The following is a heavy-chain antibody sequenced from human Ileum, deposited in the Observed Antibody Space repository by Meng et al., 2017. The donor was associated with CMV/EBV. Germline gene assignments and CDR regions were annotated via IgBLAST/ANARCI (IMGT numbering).Heavy chain of an antibody. V-gene: IGHV3-23*01. D-gene: IGHD2-8*02. CDR2: ISGSGDST. CDR3: SNGEMPGSTGDY. Sequence: GESLKISCAASGFMFDNYWMAWVRQASGKGLEWGSVISGSGDSTYNADSVKGRFTISRDKSKNSLYLQMNSLRAEDTAVYYCSNGEMPGSTGDYWGQGTLVTVSS. J-gene: IGHJ4*02. CDR1: GFMFDNYW.